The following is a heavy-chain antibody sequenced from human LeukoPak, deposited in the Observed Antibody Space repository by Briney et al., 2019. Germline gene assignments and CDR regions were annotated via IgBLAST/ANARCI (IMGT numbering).Heavy chain of an antibody. Sequence: GGSLRLSCAASGFTFSSYEMNWVRQAPGKGLEWVSYISSSGSTIYYADSVKGRFTISRDNAKNSLYLQMNSLRAEDTAVYYCARDAIVVPAAIRQGFMDVWGKGTTVTISS. J-gene: IGHJ6*03. CDR2: ISSSGSTI. V-gene: IGHV3-48*03. CDR3: ARDAIVVPAAIRQGFMDV. D-gene: IGHD2-2*01. CDR1: GFTFSSYE.